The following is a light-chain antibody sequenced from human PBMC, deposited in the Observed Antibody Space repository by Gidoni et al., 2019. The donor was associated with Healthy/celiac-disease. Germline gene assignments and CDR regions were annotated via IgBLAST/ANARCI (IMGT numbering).Light chain of an antibody. CDR2: AAS. J-gene: IGKJ1*01. CDR3: QQYYSFPPA. V-gene: IGKV1D-8*01. CDR1: QGIRSY. Sequence: VIWLTQPPSLLSASTGDRVTISCRMSQGIRSYLAWYQQKPGKAPELLIYAASTLQSGVPSRFSGSGSGTDFTLTISCLQSEDFATYYCQQYYSFPPAFGQGTKVEIK.